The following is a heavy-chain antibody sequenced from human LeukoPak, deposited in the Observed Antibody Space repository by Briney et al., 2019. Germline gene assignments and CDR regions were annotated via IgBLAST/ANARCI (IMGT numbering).Heavy chain of an antibody. D-gene: IGHD2-21*02. CDR2: ISSSGSTI. CDR3: AKDPTPYCGGDCYPDYFDY. J-gene: IGHJ4*02. CDR1: GFTFSSYE. Sequence: GGSLRLSCAASGFTFSSYEMNWVRQAPGKGLEWVSYISSSGSTIYYADSVKGRFTISRDNAKNSLYLQMNSLRAEDTAVYYCAKDPTPYCGGDCYPDYFDYWGQGTLVTVSS. V-gene: IGHV3-48*03.